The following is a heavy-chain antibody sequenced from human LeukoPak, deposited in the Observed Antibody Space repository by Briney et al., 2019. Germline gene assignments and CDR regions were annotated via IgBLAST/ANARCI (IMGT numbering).Heavy chain of an antibody. CDR2: INPNSGGT. D-gene: IGHD3-3*01. CDR3: ARDRTSYYDFDY. Sequence: ASVKVSCKASGYTFTGYHMHWVRQAPGQGLEWMGWINPNSGGTNYAQKFQGRVTMTRDTSISTAYMELSRLRSDDTAVYYCARDRTSYYDFDYWGQGTLVTVSS. CDR1: GYTFTGYH. V-gene: IGHV1-2*02. J-gene: IGHJ4*02.